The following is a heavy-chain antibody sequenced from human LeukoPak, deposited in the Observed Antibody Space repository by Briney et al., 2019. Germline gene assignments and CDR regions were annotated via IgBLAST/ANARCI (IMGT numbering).Heavy chain of an antibody. D-gene: IGHD5-12*01. V-gene: IGHV1-8*01. CDR1: GYTFTSYD. J-gene: IGHJ6*02. CDR2: MNPNSGNT. Sequence: GASVKVSCKASGYTFTSYDINWMRQATGQGLEWMGWMNPNSGNTGYAQKFQGRVTMTRNTSISTAYMELSSLRSEDTAVYYCARGIVAGLRYYYYGMDVWGQGTTVTVSS. CDR3: ARGIVAGLRYYYYGMDV.